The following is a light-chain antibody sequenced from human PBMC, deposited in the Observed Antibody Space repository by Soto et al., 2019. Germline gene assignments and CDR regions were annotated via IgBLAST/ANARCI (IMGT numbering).Light chain of an antibody. CDR3: CSYTGRYTWV. V-gene: IGLV2-11*01. CDR2: DVN. J-gene: IGLJ3*02. CDR1: SSDVGGYNY. Sequence: QSALTQPRSVSGSPGQSVTISCTGTSSDVGGYNYVPWYQQYPGKAPKFMIYDVNKRPSGVPDRFSGSKSGNTASLTISGLQAEDEADYYCCSYTGRYTWVFGGGTKLTVL.